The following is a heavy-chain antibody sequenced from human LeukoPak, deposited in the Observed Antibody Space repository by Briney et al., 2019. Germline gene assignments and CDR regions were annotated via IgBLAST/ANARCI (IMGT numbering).Heavy chain of an antibody. CDR2: IEASGGAT. CDR1: GFTFSGYA. D-gene: IGHD2-15*01. J-gene: IGHJ6*02. Sequence: GGSLRLSCAASGFTFSGYAMYRVRQAPGKGLEWVSSIEASGGATYYADSLKGRFTISRDNSKNTLYLQMNSLRAEDTAVYYCARDRHVVVVAAGGAGGMDVWGQGTTVTVSS. V-gene: IGHV3-23*01. CDR3: ARDRHVVVVAAGGAGGMDV.